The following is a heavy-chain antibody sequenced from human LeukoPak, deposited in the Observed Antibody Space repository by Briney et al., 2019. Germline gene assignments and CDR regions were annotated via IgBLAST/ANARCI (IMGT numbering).Heavy chain of an antibody. CDR3: AARGVGANNDDY. Sequence: SVKVSCKASGGTFSSYAISWVRQAPGQGLEWMGGIIPIFGTANYAQKFQGRVTITTDESTSTAYMELSSLRSEDTAVYYCAARGVGANNDDYWGQGTLVTVSS. CDR2: IIPIFGTA. V-gene: IGHV1-69*05. J-gene: IGHJ4*02. CDR1: GGTFSSYA. D-gene: IGHD1-26*01.